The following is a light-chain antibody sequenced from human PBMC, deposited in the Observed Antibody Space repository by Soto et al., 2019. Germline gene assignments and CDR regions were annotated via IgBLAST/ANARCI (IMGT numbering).Light chain of an antibody. J-gene: IGLJ1*01. CDR1: SSDVGSYNH. Sequence: QSALTQPASVSGSPGQSITISCTGTSSDVGSYNHVSWYQQHPGKAPKLMIYEGSNRPSGVSNRFSGSKSGNTASLTISGLQAEDEADYYCCSYAGSSTYVFGAGTKLTVL. CDR3: CSYAGSSTYV. CDR2: EGS. V-gene: IGLV2-23*01.